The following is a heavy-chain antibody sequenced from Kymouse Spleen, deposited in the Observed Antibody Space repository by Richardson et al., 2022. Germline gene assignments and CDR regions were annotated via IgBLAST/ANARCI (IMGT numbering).Heavy chain of an antibody. CDR2: INHSGST. V-gene: IGHV4-34*01. CDR1: GGSFSGYY. D-gene: IGHD6-25*01. J-gene: IGHJ4*02. CDR3: ARGQRGHFDY. Sequence: QVQLQQWGAGLLKPSETLSLTCAVYGGSFSGYYWSWIRQPPGKGLEWIGEINHSGSTNYNPSLKSRVTISVDTSKNQFSLKLSSVTAADTAVYYCARGQRGHFDYWGQGTLVTVSS.